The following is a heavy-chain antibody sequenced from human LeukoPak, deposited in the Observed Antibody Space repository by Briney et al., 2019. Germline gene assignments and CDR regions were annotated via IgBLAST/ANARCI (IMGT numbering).Heavy chain of an antibody. D-gene: IGHD3-9*01. Sequence: GGSLRLSCAASGFTFSSYEMNWVRQAPGKGLEWVSYISSSGSTIYSADSVKGRFSISRDNAKNSLYLQMNSLRAEDTAVYYCAKFDEALTGYFGYWGQGTLVTVSS. J-gene: IGHJ4*02. CDR1: GFTFSSYE. CDR3: AKFDEALTGYFGY. CDR2: ISSSGSTI. V-gene: IGHV3-48*03.